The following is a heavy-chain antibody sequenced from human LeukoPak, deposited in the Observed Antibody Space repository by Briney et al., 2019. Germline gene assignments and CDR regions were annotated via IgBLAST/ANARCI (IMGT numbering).Heavy chain of an antibody. V-gene: IGHV3-7*03. J-gene: IGHJ3*02. Sequence: GGSLRLSCAASGFTFSTYWMSWVRQAPGKGLEWVANIKQDGSEKYYVDSVKGRFTISRDNAKNSLYLQMNSLRAEDTALYHCARDKLNYYDSSGGVNAFDIWGQGTMVTVSS. CDR1: GFTFSTYW. D-gene: IGHD3-22*01. CDR3: ARDKLNYYDSSGGVNAFDI. CDR2: IKQDGSEK.